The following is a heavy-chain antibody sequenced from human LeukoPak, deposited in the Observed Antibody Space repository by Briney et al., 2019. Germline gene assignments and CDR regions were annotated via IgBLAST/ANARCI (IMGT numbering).Heavy chain of an antibody. CDR1: GFTFSNYA. J-gene: IGHJ4*02. V-gene: IGHV3-23*01. CDR3: ALPTRGEWLRSDY. D-gene: IGHD5-12*01. CDR2: ISGGGGST. Sequence: GGSLRLSCAASGFTFSNYAMNWVRHVPGKGLEWVSSISGGGGSTYYADSVKGRFTISRDNSKNTLYLQMNSLRAEDTAVYYCALPTRGEWLRSDYWGQGTLVTVSS.